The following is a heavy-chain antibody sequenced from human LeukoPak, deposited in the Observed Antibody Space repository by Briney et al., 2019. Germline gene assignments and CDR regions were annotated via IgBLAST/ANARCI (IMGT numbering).Heavy chain of an antibody. V-gene: IGHV3-23*01. Sequence: GGSLRLSCAASGFTFSSYAMSWVRQAPGKGLEWVSVISGNGISTHYADSVKGRFTISRDNSKNTVYLQMNSLRAEDTAVYYCAKESPRFDYWGQGTLVTVSS. J-gene: IGHJ4*02. CDR3: AKESPRFDY. CDR2: ISGNGIST. CDR1: GFTFSSYA.